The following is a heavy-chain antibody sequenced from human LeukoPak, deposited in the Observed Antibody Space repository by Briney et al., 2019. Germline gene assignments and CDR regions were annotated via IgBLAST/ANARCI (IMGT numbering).Heavy chain of an antibody. CDR2: IYHSGST. CDR3: ARDDGVAVAGKGYFDY. CDR1: GYSISSGYY. Sequence: PSETLSLTCTVSGYSISSGYYWGWIRQPPGKGLEWIGEIYHSGSTNYNPSLKSRVTISVDKSKNQFSLKLSSVTAADTAVYYCARDDGVAVAGKGYFDYWGQGTLVTVSS. D-gene: IGHD6-19*01. J-gene: IGHJ4*02. V-gene: IGHV4-38-2*02.